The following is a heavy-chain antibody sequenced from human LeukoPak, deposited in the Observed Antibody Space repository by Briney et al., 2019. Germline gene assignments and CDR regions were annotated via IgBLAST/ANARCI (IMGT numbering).Heavy chain of an antibody. CDR1: GGTFSSYA. Sequence: SVKVSCKASGGTFSSYAISWVRQAPGQGLEWMGGIIPIFGTANYAQKFQGRVTITTDESTSTAYMELSSLRSEDTAVYYCAGAASTGTFDYYYYYMDVWGKGTTVTVSS. D-gene: IGHD1-1*01. J-gene: IGHJ6*03. V-gene: IGHV1-69*05. CDR2: IIPIFGTA. CDR3: AGAASTGTFDYYYYYMDV.